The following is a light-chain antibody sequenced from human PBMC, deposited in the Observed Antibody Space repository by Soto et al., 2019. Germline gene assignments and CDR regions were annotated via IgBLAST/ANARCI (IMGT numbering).Light chain of an antibody. CDR2: KAS. Sequence: IVVTQSPSSVSVSPGERATISCRASQGISSWFAWYQQQPGKAPKLLIYKASSLQSGAPPRFSGSGSGTDFTLTISRQSPDDFTIYYCQQYKSSLTFGQGTKVDIK. CDR1: QGISSW. CDR3: QQYKSSLT. J-gene: IGKJ1*01. V-gene: IGKV1-5*03.